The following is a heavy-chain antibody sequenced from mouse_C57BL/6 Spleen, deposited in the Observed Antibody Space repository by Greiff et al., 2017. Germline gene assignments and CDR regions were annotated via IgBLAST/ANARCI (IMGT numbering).Heavy chain of an antibody. CDR2: IYPCDGST. CDR1: GYTFTSYD. Sequence: QVQLKESGPELVKPGASVKLSCKASGYTFTSYDINWVKQRPGQGLEWIGWIYPCDGSTMYNEKFKGKATLTVDTSSSTAYMELHSLTSEDSAVYFGAREGYYGSSKGFAYWGQGTLVTVSA. V-gene: IGHV1-85*01. D-gene: IGHD1-1*01. J-gene: IGHJ3*01. CDR3: AREGYYGSSKGFAY.